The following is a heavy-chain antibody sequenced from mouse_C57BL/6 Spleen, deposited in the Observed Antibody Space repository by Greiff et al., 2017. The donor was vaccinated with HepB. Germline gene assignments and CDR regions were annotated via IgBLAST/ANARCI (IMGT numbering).Heavy chain of an antibody. D-gene: IGHD1-1*01. Sequence: DVMLVESGGGLVQPGESLKLSCESNEYEFPSHDMSWVRKTPEKRLELVAAINSDGGSTYYPDTMERRFIISRDNTKKTLYLQMSSLRSEDTALYYCARRGYGSRGDWYFDVWGTGTTVTVSS. CDR2: INSDGGST. V-gene: IGHV5-2*01. CDR3: ARRGYGSRGDWYFDV. CDR1: EYEFPSHD. J-gene: IGHJ1*03.